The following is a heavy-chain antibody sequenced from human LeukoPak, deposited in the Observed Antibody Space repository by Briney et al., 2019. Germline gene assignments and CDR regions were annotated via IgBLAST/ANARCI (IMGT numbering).Heavy chain of an antibody. CDR2: ISPRGDIK. Sequence: GGTLRLSCAASGFTFSSHGMNWVRQAPGKGLEWVSGISPRGDIKYYADSVKGQFTISRDNSKNTLYLQMNSLRAEDTAVYYCAKDRGAYYDILTGYYTAYYFDYWGQGTLVTVSS. D-gene: IGHD3-9*01. V-gene: IGHV3-23*01. J-gene: IGHJ4*02. CDR1: GFTFSSHG. CDR3: AKDRGAYYDILTGYYTAYYFDY.